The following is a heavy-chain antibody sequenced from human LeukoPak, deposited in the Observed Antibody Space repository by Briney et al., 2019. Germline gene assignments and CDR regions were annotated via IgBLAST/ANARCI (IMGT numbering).Heavy chain of an antibody. J-gene: IGHJ3*02. D-gene: IGHD6-13*01. V-gene: IGHV3-48*03. Sequence: GGSLRLSCAASGFTFSSYEMNWVRQAPGKGLDWVSYISSSGNTIYYADSEKGRFTISRDNAKNSLYLQMNSLKAEDTAVYYCARDRVAAADDAFDIWGQGTMVTVSS. CDR2: ISSSGNTI. CDR1: GFTFSSYE. CDR3: ARDRVAAADDAFDI.